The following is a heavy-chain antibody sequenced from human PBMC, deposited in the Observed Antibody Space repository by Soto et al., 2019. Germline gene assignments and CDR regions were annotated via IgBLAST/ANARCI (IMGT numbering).Heavy chain of an antibody. CDR2: ISGYNGDT. Sequence: QVQLVQSGAEVKKPGASVKVSCKASGYTFTSYGISWVRQAPGQGLEWMGWISGYNGDTKYAQRSQGRVTMTTDTSTSTAYMDLRSLRSDDTAVYYCARDFSMTVVVGGYWGQGTLVTVSS. V-gene: IGHV1-18*01. CDR3: ARDFSMTVVVGGY. CDR1: GYTFTSYG. J-gene: IGHJ4*02. D-gene: IGHD3-22*01.